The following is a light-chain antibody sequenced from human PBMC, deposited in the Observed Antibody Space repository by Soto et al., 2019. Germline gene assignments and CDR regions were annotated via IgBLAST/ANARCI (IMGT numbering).Light chain of an antibody. Sequence: AIQMTQSPSSLSASVGDRVTITCRASQGIRNDLNWYQQKPGKAPKLLIYGASTSQSGVPSRFSGSGSGTDFTLTISSLQSEDFAVYYCQQYNNWPPWTFGQGTKVDIK. J-gene: IGKJ1*01. CDR1: QGIRND. CDR3: QQYNNWPPWT. CDR2: GAS. V-gene: IGKV1-6*01.